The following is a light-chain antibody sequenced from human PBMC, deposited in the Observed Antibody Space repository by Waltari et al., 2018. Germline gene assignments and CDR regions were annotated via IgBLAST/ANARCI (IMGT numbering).Light chain of an antibody. Sequence: EIVLTQSPGTLSLSPGERATLSCRASQSIGIYLAWYQRKPGQAPRRLMYHASSRATGIPDRFSGSGSGTDFSLTISRLEPEDFAVYYCQKYESLPATFGQGTKVEIK. J-gene: IGKJ1*01. CDR3: QKYESLPAT. CDR2: HAS. V-gene: IGKV3-20*01. CDR1: QSIGIY.